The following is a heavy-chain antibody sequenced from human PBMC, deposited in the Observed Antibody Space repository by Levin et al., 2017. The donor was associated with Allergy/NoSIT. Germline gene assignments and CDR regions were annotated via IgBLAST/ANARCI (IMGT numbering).Heavy chain of an antibody. V-gene: IGHV1-8*01. CDR3: ARGNSVITFGGVIAPVNWFDP. CDR1: GYTFTSYD. Sequence: ASVKVSCKASGYTFTSYDINWVRQATGQGLEWMGWMNPNSGNTGYAQKFQGRVTMTRNTSISTAYMELSSLRSEDTAVYYCARGNSVITFGGVIAPVNWFDPWGQGTLVTVSS. J-gene: IGHJ5*02. D-gene: IGHD3-16*02. CDR2: MNPNSGNT.